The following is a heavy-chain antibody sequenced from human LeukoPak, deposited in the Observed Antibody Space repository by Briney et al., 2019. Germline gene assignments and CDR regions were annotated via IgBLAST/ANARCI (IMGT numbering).Heavy chain of an antibody. D-gene: IGHD6-13*01. Sequence: GSLRLSCAASGFTFSSYEMNWVRQAPGKGLEWVSYISSSGSTIYYADSVKGRFTISRDNAKNSLYLQMNSLRAEDTAVYYCARDRGVYSRTLEDWGQGTLVTVSS. CDR3: ARDRGVYSRTLED. J-gene: IGHJ4*02. CDR1: GFTFSSYE. CDR2: ISSSGSTI. V-gene: IGHV3-48*03.